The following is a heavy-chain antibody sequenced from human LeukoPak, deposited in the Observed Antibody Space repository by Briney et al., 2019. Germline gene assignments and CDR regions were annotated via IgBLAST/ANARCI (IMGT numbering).Heavy chain of an antibody. CDR2: INSDGSEG. D-gene: IGHD6-6*01. V-gene: IGHV3-7*03. J-gene: IGHJ3*01. CDR1: GFTFSGFW. CDR3: ARSSYSSSSSV. Sequence: GGSLRLSCAVSGFTFSGFWMSWSRQAPGKGLKWVASINSDGSEGYYADVVKGRFTISRDNAKNSLYLQINSLRAEDTAVYYCARSSYSSSSSVWGQGTMVTVSS.